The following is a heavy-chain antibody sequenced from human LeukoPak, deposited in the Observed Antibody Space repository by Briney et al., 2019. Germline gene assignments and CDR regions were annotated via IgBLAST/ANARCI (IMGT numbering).Heavy chain of an antibody. CDR1: GDSVSSKTAT. V-gene: IGHV6-1*01. Sequence: SQTLSLTCAISGDSVSSKTATWNWIRQSPSRGLEWLGRTYFRSKWYYDYAMSVKGRVTINPDTSKNHFSLHLDSVTPEDTAVYYCARDHWCDILSFDYWGQGTLVTVSS. CDR2: TYFRSKWYY. CDR3: ARDHWCDILSFDY. D-gene: IGHD3-9*01. J-gene: IGHJ4*02.